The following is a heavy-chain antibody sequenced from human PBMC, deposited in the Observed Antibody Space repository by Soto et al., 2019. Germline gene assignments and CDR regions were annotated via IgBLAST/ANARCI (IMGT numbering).Heavy chain of an antibody. J-gene: IGHJ4*02. CDR3: AKDRGFIDLFDY. CDR2: ISGSTSGT. D-gene: IGHD3-16*02. Sequence: EVQLLESGGGLVQPGGSLRLSCAASGFAFSSYAMSWVRQAPGKGLEWVSSISGSTSGTYYADAVKGRFTISIDNSNNTLYLQMNSLRAEATAVYYCAKDRGFIDLFDYWGQGALVTVSS. CDR1: GFAFSSYA. V-gene: IGHV3-23*01.